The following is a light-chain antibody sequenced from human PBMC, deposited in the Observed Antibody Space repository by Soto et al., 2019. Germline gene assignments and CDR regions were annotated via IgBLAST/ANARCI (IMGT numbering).Light chain of an antibody. Sequence: QLARKQSTLSASVGDRVTIACRASQPIGNYLNWYQQTPGEAPNVLIFAASSLRSGVPSRFSGSGYGTDCTLTIINLHPEDSAPYYSPHSHAVPLPSGQGTRLEI. CDR3: PHSHAVPLP. J-gene: IGKJ5*01. V-gene: IGKV1-39*01. CDR2: AAS. CDR1: QPIGNY.